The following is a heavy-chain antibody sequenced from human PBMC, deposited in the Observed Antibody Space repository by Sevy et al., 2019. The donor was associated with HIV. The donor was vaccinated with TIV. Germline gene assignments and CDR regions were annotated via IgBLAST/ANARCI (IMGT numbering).Heavy chain of an antibody. V-gene: IGHV3-21*01. J-gene: IGHJ4*02. CDR1: GFTFSSYS. CDR3: ARGSSRERWLHTTITFFDY. D-gene: IGHD3-16*01. Sequence: GGSLRLSCAASGFTFSSYSMNWVRQAPGKGLEGVSSISSSSSYIYYADSVKGGFTISRDNAKNELYLKMNSLRAEDTAVYYCARGSSRERWLHTTITFFDYWGQGTLVTVSS. CDR2: ISSSSSYI.